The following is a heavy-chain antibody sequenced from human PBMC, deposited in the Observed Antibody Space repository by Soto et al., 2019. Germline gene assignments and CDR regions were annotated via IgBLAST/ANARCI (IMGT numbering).Heavy chain of an antibody. D-gene: IGHD4-4*01. V-gene: IGHV3-30*18. J-gene: IGHJ4*02. CDR2: ISYDGRDE. Sequence: QVQVVESGGGVVQPGRSLRLSCAASGFTFSSFGMHWVRQAPGKGLEWVAVISYDGRDENSADSVKGRFAISRDNFKKPLYLQMNSLRPDDTAVYYCGKDHGEMATITLGNWGQGTLVTVSS. CDR1: GFTFSSFG. CDR3: GKDHGEMATITLGN.